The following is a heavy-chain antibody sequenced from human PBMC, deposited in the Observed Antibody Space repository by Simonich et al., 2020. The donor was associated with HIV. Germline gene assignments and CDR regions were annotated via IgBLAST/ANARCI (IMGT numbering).Heavy chain of an antibody. CDR1: GYSFTRYD. V-gene: IGHV1-18*01. Sequence: QVQLVQSGAEVKEPGASVKVSCKASGYSFTRYDINWVRQATGQGLEWMGWISAYNGNTNYAQNLQGRVTMTTDTYTSTAYMELRSLRSDDTAVYYCAREPIAVGDSFFEYWGQGTLVTVSS. D-gene: IGHD6-19*01. CDR3: AREPIAVGDSFFEY. J-gene: IGHJ4*02. CDR2: ISAYNGNT.